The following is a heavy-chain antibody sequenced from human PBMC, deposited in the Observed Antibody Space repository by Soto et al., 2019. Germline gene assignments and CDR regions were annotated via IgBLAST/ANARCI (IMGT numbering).Heavy chain of an antibody. Sequence: ASVKVSCKASGYTFTGYYIHWVRQAPGQGLEWMGWINPNNGDTNYAQNFQGRVSMTRDTSTSTVYVELSSLRFDDTAVYYCARHSGYDYVFDYWGQGTLVTVSS. D-gene: IGHD5-12*01. V-gene: IGHV1-2*02. J-gene: IGHJ4*02. CDR3: ARHSGYDYVFDY. CDR1: GYTFTGYY. CDR2: INPNNGDT.